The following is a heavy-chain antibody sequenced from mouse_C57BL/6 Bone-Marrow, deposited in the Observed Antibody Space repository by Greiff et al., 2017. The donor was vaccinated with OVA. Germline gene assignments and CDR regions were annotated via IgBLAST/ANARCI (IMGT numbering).Heavy chain of an antibody. V-gene: IGHV10-1*01. CDR2: IRSKSNNYAT. J-gene: IGHJ2*01. D-gene: IGHD2-4*01. Sequence: GGGLVQPKGSLKLSCAASGFSFNTYAMNWVRQAPGKGLEWVARIRSKSNNYATYYADSVKDRFTISRDDSESMLYLQMNNLKTEDTAMYYCVSIYDYDPYYFDYWGQGTTLTVSS. CDR3: VSIYDYDPYYFDY. CDR1: GFSFNTYA.